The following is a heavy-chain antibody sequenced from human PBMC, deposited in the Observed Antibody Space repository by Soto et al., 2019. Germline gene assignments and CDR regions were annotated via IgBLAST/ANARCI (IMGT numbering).Heavy chain of an antibody. CDR2: ISWNSGSI. CDR3: VKDLSRFTRTAFEI. Sequence: PGGSLRLSCAASGFTFDDYAMHWVRQAPGKGLEWVSGISWNSGSIGYADSVKGRFTISRDNAKNSLYLQMNSLRAEDTALYYCVKDLSRFTRTAFEIRGQGTMVTGSS. V-gene: IGHV3-9*01. CDR1: GFTFDDYA. J-gene: IGHJ3*02. D-gene: IGHD3-10*01.